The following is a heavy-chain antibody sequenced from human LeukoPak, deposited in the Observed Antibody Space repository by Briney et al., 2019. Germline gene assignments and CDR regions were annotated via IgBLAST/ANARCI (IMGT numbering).Heavy chain of an antibody. J-gene: IGHJ5*02. CDR1: GGSISSSSYY. D-gene: IGHD3-9*01. CDR2: IYYSGST. CDR3: ARQYYDILTGYLGDDWFDP. Sequence: SETLSLTCSVSGGSISSSSYYWGWIRQPPGKGLEWIGSIYYSGSTYYNPSLKSRVTISVDTSKNQFSLKLSSVTAADTAVYYCARQYYDILTGYLGDDWFDPWGQGTLVTVS. V-gene: IGHV4-39*01.